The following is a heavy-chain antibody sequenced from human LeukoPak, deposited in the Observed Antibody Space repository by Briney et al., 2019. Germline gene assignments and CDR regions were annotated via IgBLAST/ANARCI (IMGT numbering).Heavy chain of an antibody. Sequence: SQTLSLTCTVSGGSISSGSYYWSWIRQPAGKGLEWIGRIYTSGSTNYNPSLKSRVTISVDTSKNQFSLKLSSVTAADTAVYYCAGTGGDYWGQGTLVTVSS. CDR2: IYTSGST. CDR1: GGSISSGSYY. D-gene: IGHD7-27*01. CDR3: AGTGGDY. J-gene: IGHJ4*02. V-gene: IGHV4-61*02.